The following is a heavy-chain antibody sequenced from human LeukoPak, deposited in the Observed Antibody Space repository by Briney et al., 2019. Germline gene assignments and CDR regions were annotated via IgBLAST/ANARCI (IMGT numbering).Heavy chain of an antibody. CDR2: MNPNSGNT. J-gene: IGHJ5*02. D-gene: IGHD6-19*01. Sequence: ASVKVSCKASGYTFTSYDINWVRQATGQGLEWMGWMNPNSGNTGYAQKFQGRVTMTRNTSMSTAYMELSSLRSEDTAVYYCARSGAVAGSWFDPWGQRTLVTVSS. CDR1: GYTFTSYD. V-gene: IGHV1-8*01. CDR3: ARSGAVAGSWFDP.